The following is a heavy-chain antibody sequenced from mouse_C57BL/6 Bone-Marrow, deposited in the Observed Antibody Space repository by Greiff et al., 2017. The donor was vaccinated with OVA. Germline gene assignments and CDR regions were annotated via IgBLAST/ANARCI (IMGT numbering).Heavy chain of an antibody. J-gene: IGHJ2*01. CDR2: IDPENGDT. CDR3: TTLDSSGYVCFDY. D-gene: IGHD3-2*02. V-gene: IGHV14-4*01. Sequence: VQLKESGAELVRPGASVKLSCTASGFNIKDDYMHWVKQRPEKGLEWIGWIDPENGDTEYASKFQGKATITADTSSNTAYLQLSSLTSEDTAVYYCTTLDSSGYVCFDYWGQGTTLTVSS. CDR1: GFNIKDDY.